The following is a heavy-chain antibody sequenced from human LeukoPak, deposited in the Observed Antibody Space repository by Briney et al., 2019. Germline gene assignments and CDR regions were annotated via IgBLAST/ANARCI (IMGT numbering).Heavy chain of an antibody. V-gene: IGHV1-18*01. D-gene: IGHD3-3*01. CDR3: ARVMVGRFLEWLFLDAFDI. CDR1: GYTFTSYG. J-gene: IGHJ3*02. Sequence: ASVKVSCKASGYTFTSYGISWVRQAPGQGLEWMGWISAYNGNTNYAQKLQGRVTMTTDTSTSTAYMELRSLRSDDTAVYYCARVMVGRFLEWLFLDAFDIWGQGIMVTVSS. CDR2: ISAYNGNT.